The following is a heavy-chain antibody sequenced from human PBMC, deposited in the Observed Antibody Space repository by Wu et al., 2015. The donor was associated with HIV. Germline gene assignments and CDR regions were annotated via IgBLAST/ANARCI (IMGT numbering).Heavy chain of an antibody. D-gene: IGHD2-2*02. CDR2: INPNSGGT. Sequence: QVQLVQSGAEVKKPGASVKVSCKASGYTFTGYYMHWVRQAPGQGLEWMGWINPNSGGTNYAQKFQGRVTMTRDTSISTAYMELSRLRSDDTAVYYCARADCSSTSCYIVDYWGQGTLVTVSS. CDR1: GYTFTGYY. J-gene: IGHJ4*02. V-gene: IGHV1-2*02. CDR3: ARADCSSTSCYIVDY.